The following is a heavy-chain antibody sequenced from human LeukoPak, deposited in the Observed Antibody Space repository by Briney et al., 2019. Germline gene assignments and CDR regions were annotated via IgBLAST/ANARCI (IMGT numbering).Heavy chain of an antibody. CDR2: ISSSSDII. CDR1: GFRFNTYS. D-gene: IGHD6-19*01. V-gene: IGHV3-21*05. J-gene: IGHJ4*02. CDR3: ARGNAVAGQTYFAY. Sequence: GGSLRLSCAVSGFRFNTYSMNWVRQAPGKGLEWITYISSSSDIIYYADSVKGRFTISRDNAKNSLSLQMNTLRGEDTAVYYCARGNAVAGQTYFAYWGQGILVTVSS.